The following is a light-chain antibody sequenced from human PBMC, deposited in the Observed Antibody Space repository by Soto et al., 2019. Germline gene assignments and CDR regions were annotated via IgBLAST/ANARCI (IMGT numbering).Light chain of an antibody. J-gene: IGKJ4*01. CDR2: AAS. CDR1: QSISSW. Sequence: DIQMTQSPSTLSGSVGDRVSITCRASQSISSWLAWYQQRPGKAPKLLIYAASTLQSGVPSRFSGSGSGTDFTLTISCLQSEDFATYYCQQYYSYPLTFGGGTKVDIK. V-gene: IGKV1-5*01. CDR3: QQYYSYPLT.